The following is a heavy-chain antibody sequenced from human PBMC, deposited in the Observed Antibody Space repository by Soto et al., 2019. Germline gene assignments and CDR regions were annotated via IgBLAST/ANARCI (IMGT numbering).Heavy chain of an antibody. CDR2: IVVGSGYT. CDR1: GVTFTSSA. CDR3: ARLLRYSSSPRGTFDI. J-gene: IGHJ3*02. Sequence: TSVKVSCKASGVTFTSSAVQWVRQDRGQRLEWIGWIVVGSGYTNYAQKFQERVTITRDMSTSTAYMELSSLRSEDTAVFYCARLLRYSSSPRGTFDIWGQGTMVTVSS. D-gene: IGHD6-6*01. V-gene: IGHV1-58*01.